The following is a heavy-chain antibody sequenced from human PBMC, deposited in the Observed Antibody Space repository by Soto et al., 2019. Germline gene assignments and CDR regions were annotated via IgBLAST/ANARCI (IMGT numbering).Heavy chain of an antibody. V-gene: IGHV4-59*01. CDR3: ARRGLGARFDY. CDR2: AHYSGST. CDR1: GGSITNYY. J-gene: IGHJ4*02. D-gene: IGHD3-16*01. Sequence: ETLSLTCTVSGGSITNYYWSWIRQTPGKGLEWVGSAHYSGSTHYNPSLKSRVTTSVDTSKNQISLNLTSVTAADTAVYYCARRGLGARFDYWGQGTLVTVSS.